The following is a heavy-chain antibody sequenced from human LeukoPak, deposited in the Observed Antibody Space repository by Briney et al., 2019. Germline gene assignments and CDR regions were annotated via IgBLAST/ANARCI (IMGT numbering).Heavy chain of an antibody. D-gene: IGHD3-10*01. V-gene: IGHV3-9*01. Sequence: GRSLRLSCVGSGFPLHNYGMHWVRHAPGKGLEWVSGVSWNSDNIVYADSVKGRFTISRDRAKNSVYLQMDSLRTEDTALYYCAKDMSGSGSLLYYFDRWGQGTQVTVSS. CDR2: VSWNSDNI. CDR1: GFPLHNYG. J-gene: IGHJ4*02. CDR3: AKDMSGSGSLLYYFDR.